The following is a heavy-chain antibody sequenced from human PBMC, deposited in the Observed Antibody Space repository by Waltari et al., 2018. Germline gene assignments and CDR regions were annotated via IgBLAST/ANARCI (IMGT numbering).Heavy chain of an antibody. CDR3: ASRQGKY. J-gene: IGHJ4*02. CDR2: ISYEGSNK. V-gene: IGHV3-30*01. CDR1: GFTFSSYA. Sequence: QVQLVESGGGVVQPGRSLRLSCAASGFTFSSYAMHWVRQAPGKGLEWVAVISYEGSNKYYADSVKGRFTISRDNSKNTLYLQMNSLRAEDTAVYYCASRQGKYWGQGTLVTVSS.